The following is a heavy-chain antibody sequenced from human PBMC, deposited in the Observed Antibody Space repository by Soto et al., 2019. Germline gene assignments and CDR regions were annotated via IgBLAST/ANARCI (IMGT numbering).Heavy chain of an antibody. CDR3: SRVAVAGTRFDY. CDR1: GGSISSSNW. CDR2: IYHSGST. D-gene: IGHD6-19*01. J-gene: IGHJ4*02. Sequence: QVQLQESGPGLVKPSGTLSLTCAVSGGSISSSNWWSWVRQPPGKGPEWIGEIYHSGSTNYNPSLKGRVTISVDKSKNHFSLKLISVTAADTAVYYCSRVAVAGTRFDYWGQGTLVTVSS. V-gene: IGHV4-4*02.